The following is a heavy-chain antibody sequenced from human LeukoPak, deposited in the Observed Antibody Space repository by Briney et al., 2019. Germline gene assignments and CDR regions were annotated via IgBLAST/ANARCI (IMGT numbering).Heavy chain of an antibody. V-gene: IGHV4-39*01. CDR1: GGSISSSSYY. J-gene: IGHJ6*03. D-gene: IGHD3-10*01. CDR2: IYYSGST. Sequence: SETLSLTCTVSGGSISSSSYYWGWIRQPPGKGLAWIGSIYYSGSTYYNPSLKSRVTISVDTSKNQFSLKLSSVTAADTAVYYCARGNYYGSGSYPYYYYYMDVWGKGTTVTISS. CDR3: ARGNYYGSGSYPYYYYYMDV.